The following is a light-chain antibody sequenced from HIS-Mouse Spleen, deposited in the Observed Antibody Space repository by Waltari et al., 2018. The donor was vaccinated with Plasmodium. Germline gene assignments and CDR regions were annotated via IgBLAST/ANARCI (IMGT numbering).Light chain of an antibody. CDR3: QVWDSSSDHPV. CDR1: NIGSKS. J-gene: IGLJ2*01. Sequence: SYVLTQPTSVSVAPGQTARITCGGNNIGSKSVHWYQPKPGQAPVLVVYDDSDRPSGIREGVSGSNSGNRATLTISRVEAGDEADYYCQVWDSSSDHPVFGGGTKLTVL. V-gene: IGLV3-21*02. CDR2: DDS.